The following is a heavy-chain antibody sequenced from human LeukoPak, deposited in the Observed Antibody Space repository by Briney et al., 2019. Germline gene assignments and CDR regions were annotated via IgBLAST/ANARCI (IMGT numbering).Heavy chain of an antibody. D-gene: IGHD1-26*01. V-gene: IGHV3-30*02. Sequence: GGPLRLSCAASGFTFSSYAMHWVRQAPGKGLEWVTFIRSDGSIEYYADSVKGRFTISRDNSKNTLYLQMNSLRAEDTAVYYCAKKYSGSYFSFDFWGQGTVVTVSS. J-gene: IGHJ3*01. CDR3: AKKYSGSYFSFDF. CDR2: IRSDGSIE. CDR1: GFTFSSYA.